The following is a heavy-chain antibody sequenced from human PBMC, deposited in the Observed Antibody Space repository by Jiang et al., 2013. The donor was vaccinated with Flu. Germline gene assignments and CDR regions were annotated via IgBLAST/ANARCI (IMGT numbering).Heavy chain of an antibody. D-gene: IGHD5-18*01. CDR2: INPNSGGT. Sequence: GAEVKKPGASVKVSCKASGYTFTGYXMHWVRQAPGQGLEWMGWINPNSGGTNYAQKFQGWVTMTRDTSISTAYMELSRLRSDDTAVYYCARGRGYSYGYGVDYWGQGTLVTVSS. CDR1: GYTFTGYX. CDR3: ARGRGYSYGYGVDY. V-gene: IGHV1-2*04. J-gene: IGHJ4*02.